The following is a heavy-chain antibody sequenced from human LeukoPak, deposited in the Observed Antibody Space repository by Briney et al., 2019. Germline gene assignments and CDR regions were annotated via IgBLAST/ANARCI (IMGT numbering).Heavy chain of an antibody. Sequence: GGSLILFCSAAGFTTSSYAMHWVLQYPGKGLVYVSAISSIIDRTFYADFVKGRFTISRDNSENTLYLQMTNLRPEDTAVYYCAKPARGLGIQYGLDTWGQGTQVTVSS. CDR1: GFTTSSYA. J-gene: IGHJ5*02. V-gene: IGHV3-64D*06. CDR2: ISSIIDRT. CDR3: AKPARGLGIQYGLDT. D-gene: IGHD3-16*01.